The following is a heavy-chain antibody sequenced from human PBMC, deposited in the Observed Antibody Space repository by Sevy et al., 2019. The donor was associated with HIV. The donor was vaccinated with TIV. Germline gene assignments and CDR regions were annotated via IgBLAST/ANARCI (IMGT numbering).Heavy chain of an antibody. V-gene: IGHV3-48*02. J-gene: IGHJ4*02. Sequence: GGSLRLSCAASGFRFSSFSMNWVRQAPGKELEWVSYITSSSSTIFYADSVKGRFTISRDNAKNSLYLQMSSLRDEDTAVYYCARAQADYGDFGGHFDHWGQGSLVTVSS. CDR1: GFRFSSFS. CDR2: ITSSSSTI. D-gene: IGHD4-17*01. CDR3: ARAQADYGDFGGHFDH.